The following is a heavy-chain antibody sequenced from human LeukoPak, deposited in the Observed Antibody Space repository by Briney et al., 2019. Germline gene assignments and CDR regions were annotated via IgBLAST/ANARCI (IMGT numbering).Heavy chain of an antibody. CDR2: IYYSGST. CDR3: ARVGPPQKYCSSTSCYRYYLDY. D-gene: IGHD2-2*01. Sequence: SETLSLTCTVSGGSISSHYWSWIRQPPGKGLEWIGYIYYSGSTNYNPSLKSRVTISVDTSKNQFSLKLSSVTAADTAVYYCARVGPPQKYCSSTSCYRYYLDYWGQGTLVTVSS. J-gene: IGHJ4*02. V-gene: IGHV4-59*11. CDR1: GGSISSHY.